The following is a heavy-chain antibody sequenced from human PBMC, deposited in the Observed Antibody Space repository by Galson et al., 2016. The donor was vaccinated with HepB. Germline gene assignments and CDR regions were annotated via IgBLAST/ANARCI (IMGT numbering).Heavy chain of an antibody. V-gene: IGHV3-23*01. J-gene: IGHJ5*02. Sequence: SLRLSCAASGFTFSDYTMAWVRQAPGDRLEWLSSISGNGRSTFSANSVKGRFTISRDNSKNTRYLQMNSLTVEDTAVYFCARDGDAVVVPSAMTYNCFDPWGHGTLVTVSS. CDR1: GFTFSDYT. CDR2: ISGNGRST. CDR3: ARDGDAVVVPSAMTYNCFDP. D-gene: IGHD2-15*01.